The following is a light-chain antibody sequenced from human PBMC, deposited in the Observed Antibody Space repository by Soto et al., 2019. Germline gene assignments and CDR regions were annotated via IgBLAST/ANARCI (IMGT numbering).Light chain of an antibody. CDR3: CSYAGSYTLGV. V-gene: IGLV2-11*01. J-gene: IGLJ1*01. Sequence: QSVLTQPRSVSGSPGQSVTISCTGTSSDVGGYNYVSWYQQHPGKAPKLMIYDVSKRPSGVPDRFSGSNSGNTASLTISGLQAEDEAYYYCCSYAGSYTLGVCGTGTKVT. CDR2: DVS. CDR1: SSDVGGYNY.